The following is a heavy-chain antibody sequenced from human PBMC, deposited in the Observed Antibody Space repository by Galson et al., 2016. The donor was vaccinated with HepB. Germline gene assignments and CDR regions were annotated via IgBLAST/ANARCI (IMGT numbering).Heavy chain of an antibody. J-gene: IGHJ4*02. CDR2: IIPIFGTT. D-gene: IGHD3-3*01. V-gene: IGHV1-69*06. Sequence: SVKVSCKASGSTLSNYGINWVRQAPGQGLEWMGGIIPIFGTTNYAQKFQGRVTLIADKSTSTAYMELSSLTSEDTAVYFCARVVPESFDFWSGYSHFDSWGQGTTVTVSS. CDR3: ARVVPESFDFWSGYSHFDS. CDR1: GSTLSNYG.